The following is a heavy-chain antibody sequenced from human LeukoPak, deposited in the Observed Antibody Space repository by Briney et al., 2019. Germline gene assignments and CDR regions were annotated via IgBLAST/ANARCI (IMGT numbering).Heavy chain of an antibody. CDR2: ISGSGGGNSI. CDR3: AAPNTYYYDSSGY. V-gene: IGHV3-11*04. J-gene: IGHJ4*02. D-gene: IGHD3-22*01. CDR1: GVTFNDYY. Sequence: PGGSLRLSCAVSGVTFNDYYMSWIRQAPGKGLEWVSYISGSGGGNSIYYADSVKGRFTISRDNAKNSLYLQMNSLRAEDTAVYYCAAPNTYYYDSSGYWGQGTLVTVSS.